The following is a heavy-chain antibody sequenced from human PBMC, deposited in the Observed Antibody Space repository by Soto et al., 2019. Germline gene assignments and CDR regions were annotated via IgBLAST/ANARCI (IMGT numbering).Heavy chain of an antibody. CDR3: ASRMNCSGGSCYFSYFDY. J-gene: IGHJ4*02. CDR2: IIPILGLA. V-gene: IGHV1-69*02. Sequence: QVQLVQSGAEVKKPGSSVKVSCKASGGTFSSYSISWVRQAPGQGLEWMGRIIPILGLANYAQKFQGRVTITADKSTSTVYMDLSSLRAEDTAVYYCASRMNCSGGSCYFSYFDYWSQGTLGTVSS. D-gene: IGHD2-15*01. CDR1: GGTFSSYS.